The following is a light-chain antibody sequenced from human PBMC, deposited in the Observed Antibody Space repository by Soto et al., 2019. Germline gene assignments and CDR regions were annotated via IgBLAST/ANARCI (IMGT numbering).Light chain of an antibody. CDR1: ESVSTN. J-gene: IGKJ1*01. CDR2: GAS. CDR3: QQYYSYPWT. Sequence: EIVMTQSPATLSLSPGERATLSCRASESVSTNLAWYQQKAGQAPRLLIYGASSRATGIPDRFSGSGSGTEFTLTISSLQPDDFATYYCQQYYSYPWTFGQGTKVDIK. V-gene: IGKV3D-15*01.